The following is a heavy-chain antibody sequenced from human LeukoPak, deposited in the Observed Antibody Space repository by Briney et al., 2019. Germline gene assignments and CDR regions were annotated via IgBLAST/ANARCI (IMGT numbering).Heavy chain of an antibody. CDR3: VKGGSYSDYYFDY. V-gene: IGHV3-23*01. D-gene: IGHD5-12*01. CDR2: ISGSGGAT. CDR1: GPTFSSYA. Sequence: PGGSLRLSCAAPGPTFSSYAMSSVRLDPGKGLEWVSNISGSGGATYYADSVKGRFTISRDNSKYTLDLQMNSRGAEDTAVYYCVKGGSYSDYYFDYWGQGTLVTVSS. J-gene: IGHJ4*02.